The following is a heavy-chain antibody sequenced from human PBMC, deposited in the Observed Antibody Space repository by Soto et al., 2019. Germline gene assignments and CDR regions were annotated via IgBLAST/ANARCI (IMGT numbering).Heavy chain of an antibody. CDR2: ISWNSGSI. CDR3: AKDRGVVLSFYLDY. CDR1: GFTFDDYA. J-gene: IGHJ4*02. D-gene: IGHD2-15*01. Sequence: EVQLVESGGGLVQPGRSLRLSCAASGFTFDDYAMHWVRQAPGKGLEWVSGISWNSGSIGYADSVKGRFSISRDNAKNSRYRQMKSLRAEDTALYYCAKDRGVVLSFYLDYWGQGTLLTVSS. V-gene: IGHV3-9*01.